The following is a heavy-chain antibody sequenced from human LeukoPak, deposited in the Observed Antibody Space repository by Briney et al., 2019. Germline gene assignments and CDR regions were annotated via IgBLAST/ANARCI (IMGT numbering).Heavy chain of an antibody. CDR1: GFTFSSYD. CDR3: ARGYCSSTSCYTRGSWFDP. Sequence: GGSLRLSCAASGFTFSSYDMHWVREATGKVLEWVSAIGTAGDTYYPGSVKGRFTISRENAKNSLYLQMNSLRAGDTAVYYCARGYCSSTSCYTRGSWFDPWGQGTLVTVSS. CDR2: IGTAGDT. J-gene: IGHJ5*02. V-gene: IGHV3-13*01. D-gene: IGHD2-2*02.